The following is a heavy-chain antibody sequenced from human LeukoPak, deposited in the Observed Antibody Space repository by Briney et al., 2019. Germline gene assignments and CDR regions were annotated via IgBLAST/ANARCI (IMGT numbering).Heavy chain of an antibody. Sequence: PSETLSLTCTVSGGSISSSNYYWGWIRQPPGKGLEWIGTIYYSGSTDYNPSLKSRVTISVDTSKNQFSLKLKYVTAADTAVYYCARRVSGSYGCFDYWGQGTLVTVSS. J-gene: IGHJ4*02. D-gene: IGHD1-26*01. CDR2: IYYSGST. V-gene: IGHV4-39*01. CDR1: GGSISSSNYY. CDR3: ARRVSGSYGCFDY.